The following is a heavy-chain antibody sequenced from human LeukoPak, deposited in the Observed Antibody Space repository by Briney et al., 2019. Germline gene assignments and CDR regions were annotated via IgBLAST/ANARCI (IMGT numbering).Heavy chain of an antibody. CDR1: GFIFSSYG. D-gene: IGHD3-10*01. Sequence: PGGSLRLSCAASGFIFSSYGMHWVRQAPGKGLEWVAVMSYDGTNKYYADSVKGRFTISRDNSKNTLYLQMNSLRAEDTAVYCCAKDFGELLYGDTFDIWGQGTMVAVSS. CDR2: MSYDGTNK. V-gene: IGHV3-30*18. CDR3: AKDFGELLYGDTFDI. J-gene: IGHJ3*02.